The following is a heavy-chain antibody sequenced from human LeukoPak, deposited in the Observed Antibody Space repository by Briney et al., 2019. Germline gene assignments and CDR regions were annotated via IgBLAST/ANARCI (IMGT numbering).Heavy chain of an antibody. V-gene: IGHV1-69*01. CDR3: AREGVEQWLVGRLDV. CDR1: GGTFSSYA. CDR2: IIPILGTA. Sequence: SVKVSCKASGGTFSSYAISWVRQAPGQGLEWMGGIIPILGTANYAQKFQGRVTITADESTSTAYMELSSPRSEDTAVYYCAREGVEQWLVGRLDVWGKGTTVTVSS. J-gene: IGHJ6*04. D-gene: IGHD6-19*01.